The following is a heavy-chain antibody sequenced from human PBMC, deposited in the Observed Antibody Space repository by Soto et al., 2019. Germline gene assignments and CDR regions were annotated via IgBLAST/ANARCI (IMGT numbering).Heavy chain of an antibody. CDR2: ISAYNGNT. CDR1: GYTFTSYG. CDR3: ARDLLIVGATTVDY. V-gene: IGHV1-18*01. J-gene: IGHJ4*02. D-gene: IGHD1-26*01. Sequence: GASVKVSCKASGYTFTSYGISWVRQAPGQGLEWMGWISAYNGNTNYAQKLQGRVTMTTDTSTSTAYMELRSLRSDDTAVYYCARDLLIVGATTVDYWGQGTLVTVSS.